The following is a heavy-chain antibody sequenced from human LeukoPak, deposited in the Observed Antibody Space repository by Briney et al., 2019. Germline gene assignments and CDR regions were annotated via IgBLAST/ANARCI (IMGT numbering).Heavy chain of an antibody. V-gene: IGHV1-2*02. CDR1: GYTFTGYY. CDR2: INPNSGGT. J-gene: IGHJ4*02. CDR3: ARAIAAADLDY. Sequence: ASVKVSCKASGYTFTGYYMHWVRQAPGQGLEWMGWINPNSGGTNYAQKFQGTVTMTRDTSISTAYMEMSRLRSDDTAVYYCARAIAAADLDYWGQGTLVTVSS. D-gene: IGHD6-13*01.